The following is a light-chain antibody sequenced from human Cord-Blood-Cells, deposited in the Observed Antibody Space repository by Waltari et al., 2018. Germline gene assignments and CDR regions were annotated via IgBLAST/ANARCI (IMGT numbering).Light chain of an antibody. CDR3: YSAADNNRV. V-gene: IGLV3-27*01. CDR2: KDS. J-gene: IGLJ3*02. Sequence: SYELTQPSSVSVSPGQTARITCSGDVLAKKYARWFQQKPGQAPVLVIYKDSERPSGLPERVSGSSSGTTVTLTISGAQVEDEADYYCYSAADNNRVFGGGTKLTVL. CDR1: VLAKKY.